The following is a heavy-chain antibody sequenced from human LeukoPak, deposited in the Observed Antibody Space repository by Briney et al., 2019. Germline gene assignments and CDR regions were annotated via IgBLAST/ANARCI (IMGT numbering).Heavy chain of an antibody. V-gene: IGHV1-2*02. J-gene: IGHJ4*02. CDR2: INPNSGGT. CDR1: GYTFPGYY. D-gene: IGHD6-6*01. CDR3: AREHSSSSGKVFDY. Sequence: ASVKVSCKASGYTFPGYYMHWVRQAPGQGLEWMGWINPNSGGTNYAQKFLGRVTMTRDTSISTAYMELSRLRSDDTAVYYCAREHSSSSGKVFDYWGQGTLVTVSS.